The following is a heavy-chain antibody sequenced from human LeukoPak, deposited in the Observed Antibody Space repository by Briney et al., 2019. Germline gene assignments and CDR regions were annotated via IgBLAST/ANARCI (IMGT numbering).Heavy chain of an antibody. D-gene: IGHD2-21*02. Sequence: PSETLSLTCTISDDSIYDYYWSWLRQPPGQGLEWIGYIYYSGSTYYNPSLKSRVTISVDTSKNQFSLKLTSVTAADTAVYYCARHGHHGDHDYWGQGTLVTVSS. CDR1: DDSIYDYY. J-gene: IGHJ4*02. CDR2: IYYSGST. CDR3: ARHGHHGDHDY. V-gene: IGHV4-59*04.